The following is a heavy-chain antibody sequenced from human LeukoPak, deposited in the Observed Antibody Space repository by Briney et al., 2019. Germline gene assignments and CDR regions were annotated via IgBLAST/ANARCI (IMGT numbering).Heavy chain of an antibody. CDR3: ARDSRRLNFDY. V-gene: IGHV3-21*01. CDR1: GFTFSSYS. CDR2: INSSSSYI. J-gene: IGHJ4*02. D-gene: IGHD2-21*01. Sequence: EGSLRLSCAASGFTFSSYSMNWVRQAPGKGLEGVSSINSSSSYIYYADSVKGRFTISRDNAKNSLYLQMNSLRAEDTAVYYCARDSRRLNFDYWGQGTLVTVSS.